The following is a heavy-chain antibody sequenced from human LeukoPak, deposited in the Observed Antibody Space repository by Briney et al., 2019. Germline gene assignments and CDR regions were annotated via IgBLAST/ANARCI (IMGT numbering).Heavy chain of an antibody. J-gene: IGHJ4*02. CDR1: GYSFTTYW. CDR2: IYPGDSDT. Sequence: GESLKISCKASGYSFTTYWIGWVRQMPGKGLEWMGLIYPGDSDTRYSPSFQGQVTISADKSISTAYLQWGSLKASDSAMYYCARRCWYATTAYCLFDYWGQGTLVTVSS. CDR3: ARRCWYATTAYCLFDY. D-gene: IGHD1-26*01. V-gene: IGHV5-51*01.